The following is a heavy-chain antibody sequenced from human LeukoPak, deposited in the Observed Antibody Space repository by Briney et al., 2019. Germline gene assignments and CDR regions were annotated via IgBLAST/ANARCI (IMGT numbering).Heavy chain of an antibody. CDR2: INHSGST. CDR3: ARHGPYYYGSGRRSRFYYYMDV. J-gene: IGHJ6*03. Sequence: PSETLSLTCAISGGSISSNSYYWSWIRQPPGKGLEWIGEINHSGSTNYNPSLKSRVTISVDTSKNQFSLKLSSVTAADTAVYYCARHGPYYYGSGRRSRFYYYMDVWGKGTTVTISS. V-gene: IGHV4-39*01. CDR1: GGSISSNSYY. D-gene: IGHD3-10*01.